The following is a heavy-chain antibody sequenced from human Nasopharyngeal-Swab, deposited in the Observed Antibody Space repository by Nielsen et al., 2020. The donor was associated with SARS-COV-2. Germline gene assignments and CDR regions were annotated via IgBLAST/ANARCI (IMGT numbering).Heavy chain of an antibody. V-gene: IGHV3-9*01. CDR3: AKDLRFDSSGYYRGYAFDM. Sequence: LRLSCAASGFTFDYHGMHWVRQAPGKGLEWVSGVSWNSASKDYADSVKGRFTISRDNAKNSLYLQMNSLRAEDTALYYCAKDLRFDSSGYYRGYAFDMWGQGTMVTVSS. D-gene: IGHD3-22*01. J-gene: IGHJ3*02. CDR1: GFTFDYHG. CDR2: VSWNSASK.